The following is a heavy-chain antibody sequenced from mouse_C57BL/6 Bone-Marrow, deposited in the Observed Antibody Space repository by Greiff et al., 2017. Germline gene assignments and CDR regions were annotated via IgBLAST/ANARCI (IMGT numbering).Heavy chain of an antibody. CDR3: TRGGSPLYYFDY. D-gene: IGHD6-1*01. J-gene: IGHJ2*01. V-gene: IGHV1-23*01. Sequence: KQTPVHGLEWIGAIDPETCGTAYNQKFKGKATLTADKSSSTAYMELRSLTSEDSAVYYCTRGGSPLYYFDYWGQGTTLTVSS. CDR2: IDPETCGT.